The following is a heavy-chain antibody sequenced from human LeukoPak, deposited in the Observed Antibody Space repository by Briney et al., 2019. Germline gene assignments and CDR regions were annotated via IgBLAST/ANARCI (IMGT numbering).Heavy chain of an antibody. Sequence: AETLSLTCAVYGGTFSGYYWSWICQPPGKGLEWIGEINHSGSTNYNPSLKSRVTISVDTSKNQFSLKLSPVTAADTAVYYCARGVQWLDDAFDIWGQGTMVTVSS. V-gene: IGHV4-34*01. D-gene: IGHD6-19*01. CDR2: INHSGST. CDR1: GGTFSGYY. CDR3: ARGVQWLDDAFDI. J-gene: IGHJ3*02.